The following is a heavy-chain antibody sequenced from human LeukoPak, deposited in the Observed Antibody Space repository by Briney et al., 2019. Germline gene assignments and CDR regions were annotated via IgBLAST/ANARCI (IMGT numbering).Heavy chain of an antibody. CDR2: INPGSSNI. Sequence: PGGSLRLSCAASGFTFNTYEMNCVRQAPGKGLEWVSYINPGSSNIYYADSVKGRFTISRDYAKNSLYLQMNSLRAEDTAVYYCATSLSSGWGPVDDYWGQGTLVTVSS. V-gene: IGHV3-48*03. CDR3: ATSLSSGWGPVDDY. CDR1: GFTFNTYE. D-gene: IGHD6-19*01. J-gene: IGHJ4*02.